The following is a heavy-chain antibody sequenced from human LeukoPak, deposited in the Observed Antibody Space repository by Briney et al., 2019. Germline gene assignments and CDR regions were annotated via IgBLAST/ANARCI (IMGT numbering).Heavy chain of an antibody. CDR1: GGSISSYY. V-gene: IGHV4-59*01. D-gene: IGHD1-26*01. CDR2: FYYSGST. J-gene: IGHJ4*02. Sequence: SETLSLTCTVSGGSISSYYWSWIRQPPGKGLEWIGYFYYSGSTNYNPSLKSRVTISVDTSKNQFSLKLSSVTAADTAVYYCARVGDSGSYLYFDYWGQGTLVTVSS. CDR3: ARVGDSGSYLYFDY.